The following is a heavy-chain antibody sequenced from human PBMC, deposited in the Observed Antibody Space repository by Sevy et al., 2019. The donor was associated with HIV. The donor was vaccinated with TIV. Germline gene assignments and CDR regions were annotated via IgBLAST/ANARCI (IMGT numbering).Heavy chain of an antibody. CDR2: IRNKAKTYTT. Sequence: GGSLRLSCAASGFTFGDLYMDWVRQAPGKGLEWVGRIRNKAKTYTTEYAASVKGRFTISRDDSTNSLYLQMNSLKTDGTAVYYCAAVAADRGYFDIWGRGTLVTVSS. J-gene: IGHJ2*01. CDR1: GFTFGDLY. D-gene: IGHD6-19*01. CDR3: AAVAADRGYFDI. V-gene: IGHV3-72*01.